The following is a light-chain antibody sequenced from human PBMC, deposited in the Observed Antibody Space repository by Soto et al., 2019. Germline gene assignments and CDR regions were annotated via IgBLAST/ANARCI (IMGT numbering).Light chain of an antibody. J-gene: IGLJ1*01. CDR2: EVS. CDR3: SSYTRSSTSYV. Sequence: QSALTQPASVSGSPGQSITISCTGTSSDVGGYNYVSWYQQHPGKAPKLMIYEVSNRPSRVSNRFSGSKSGNTASLTISGLQAEYAADYYCSSYTRSSTSYVFGTGTKLPVL. CDR1: SSDVGGYNY. V-gene: IGLV2-14*01.